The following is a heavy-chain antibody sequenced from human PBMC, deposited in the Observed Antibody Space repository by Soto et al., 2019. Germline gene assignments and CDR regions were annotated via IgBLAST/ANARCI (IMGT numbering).Heavy chain of an antibody. J-gene: IGHJ4*02. CDR2: ISYDGSNK. CDR1: GFAFSSYA. Sequence: QVQLVESGGGVVQPGRSLRLSCAASGFAFSSYAMHWVRQAPGKGLEWVAVISYDGSNKYYADSVKGRFTISRDNSKNTLYLQRNSLIAEDTAVYYCARERAGTAFDYWGQGTLGTVSS. V-gene: IGHV3-30-3*01. CDR3: ARERAGTAFDY.